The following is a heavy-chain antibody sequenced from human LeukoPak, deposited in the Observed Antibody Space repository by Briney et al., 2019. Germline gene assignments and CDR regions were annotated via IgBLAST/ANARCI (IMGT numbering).Heavy chain of an antibody. CDR1: GGSIRSTSYY. V-gene: IGHV4-39*01. CDR2: IYYSGST. J-gene: IGHJ6*03. D-gene: IGHD3-3*01. Sequence: SETLSLTCTVSGGSIRSTSYYWGWNRQPPGKGLEWIGSIYYSGSTYYNPSLKSRVTISVDTSKNQFSLKLSSVTAADTAVYYCGRLFYDFWSGHYYYYMDVWGKGTTVTVSS. CDR3: GRLFYDFWSGHYYYYMDV.